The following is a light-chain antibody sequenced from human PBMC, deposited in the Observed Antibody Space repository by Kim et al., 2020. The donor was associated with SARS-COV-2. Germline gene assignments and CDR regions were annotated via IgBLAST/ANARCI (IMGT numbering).Light chain of an antibody. Sequence: SASVGDRVTIAGRASQSIGYSLNWYQQRPGKAPKVLIYSALRLHVGVPSRFSGSGSGTEFTLNISSLQHEDFATYYCQQTYRTPTFGGGTKVDIK. CDR3: QQTYRTPT. J-gene: IGKJ4*01. CDR2: SAL. CDR1: QSIGYS. V-gene: IGKV1-39*01.